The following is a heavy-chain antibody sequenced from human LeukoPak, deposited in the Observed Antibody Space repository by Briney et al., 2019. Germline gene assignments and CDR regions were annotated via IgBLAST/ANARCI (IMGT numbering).Heavy chain of an antibody. CDR2: ISYDGSNK. CDR1: GFTFSSYA. Sequence: GTSLRLSCAASGFTFSSYAMHWVRQAPGKGLEWVAVISYDGSNKYYADSVKGRFTISRDNSKNTLYLQMNSLRAEDTAGSYCARGGPSYSSSWYGGFDYWGQGTLVTVSS. D-gene: IGHD6-13*01. CDR3: ARGGPSYSSSWYGGFDY. V-gene: IGHV3-30*04. J-gene: IGHJ4*02.